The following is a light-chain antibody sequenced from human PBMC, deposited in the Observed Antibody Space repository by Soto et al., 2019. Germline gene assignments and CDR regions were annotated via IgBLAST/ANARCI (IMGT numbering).Light chain of an antibody. Sequence: EIVMTQSPDDLCVSPGERATLSCRASQFVSTNLAWYQQKPGQAPRLLIYDASNSATGIPARFSGSGSGTDFTLTISSLEPEDLAVYYCQQRSNWLTFGGGTKVDIK. J-gene: IGKJ4*01. CDR2: DAS. CDR3: QQRSNWLT. CDR1: QFVSTN. V-gene: IGKV3-11*01.